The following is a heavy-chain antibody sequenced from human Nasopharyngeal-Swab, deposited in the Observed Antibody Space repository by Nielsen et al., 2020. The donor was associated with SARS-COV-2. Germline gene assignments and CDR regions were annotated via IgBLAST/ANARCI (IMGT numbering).Heavy chain of an antibody. CDR3: ARDIGVAGALFDY. J-gene: IGHJ4*02. D-gene: IGHD6-19*01. CDR1: GGSISSYY. V-gene: IGHV4-59*01. CDR2: IYYSGST. Sequence: SETLSLTCTVSGGSISSYYWSWIRQPPGKGLEWIGYIYYSGSTNYNPSLKSRVTISVDTSKNQFSLKLSSVTAADTAAYYCARDIGVAGALFDYWGQGTLVTVSS.